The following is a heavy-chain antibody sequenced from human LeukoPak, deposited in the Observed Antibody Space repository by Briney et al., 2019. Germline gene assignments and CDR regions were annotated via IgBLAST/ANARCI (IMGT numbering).Heavy chain of an antibody. D-gene: IGHD2-2*01. J-gene: IGHJ4*02. CDR3: GSTNPFSY. Sequence: GRSLRLSCAASGFAFSNYWMNWARQAPGKGLEWVANIKQDGSETNYVDSVKGRFTISRDNAKNSLYLQMNSLRAEDTALYYCGSTNPFSYWGQGTLVTVSS. V-gene: IGHV3-7*01. CDR2: IKQDGSET. CDR1: GFAFSNYW.